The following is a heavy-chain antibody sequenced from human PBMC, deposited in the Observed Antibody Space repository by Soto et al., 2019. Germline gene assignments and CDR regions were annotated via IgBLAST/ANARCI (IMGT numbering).Heavy chain of an antibody. V-gene: IGHV1-18*01. CDR2: ISAYNGNT. CDR1: GYTFTSYG. CDR3: ARGAGGYFDWLLPYYFDY. Sequence: GASVKVSCTASGYTFTSYGISWVRQAPGQGLEWMGWISAYNGNTNYAQKLQGRVTMTTDTSTSTAYMELRSLRSDDTAVYYCARGAGGYFDWLLPYYFDYWGQGTLVTVSS. J-gene: IGHJ4*02. D-gene: IGHD3-9*01.